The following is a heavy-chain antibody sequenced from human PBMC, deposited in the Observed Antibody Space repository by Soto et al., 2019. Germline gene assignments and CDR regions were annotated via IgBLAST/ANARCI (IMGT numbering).Heavy chain of an antibody. CDR3: ARDREYGGNSGGAAFDI. J-gene: IGHJ3*02. CDR2: ISAYNGNT. D-gene: IGHD2-21*02. Sequence: VASVKVSCKASGYTFTSYGISWVRQAPGQGLEWMGWISAYNGNTNYAQKLQGRVTMTTDTSTSTAYMELRSLRSDDTAVYYCARDREYGGNSGGAAFDIWGQGTMVTVSS. V-gene: IGHV1-18*04. CDR1: GYTFTSYG.